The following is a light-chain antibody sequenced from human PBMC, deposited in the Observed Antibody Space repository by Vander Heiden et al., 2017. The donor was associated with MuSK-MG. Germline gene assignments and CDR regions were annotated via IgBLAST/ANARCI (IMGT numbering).Light chain of an antibody. Sequence: AIRMTQSPSSFSASTGDRVTITCRASQGISSYLAWYQQKPGKAPKLLIYAASTLQSGVPSRFSGSGSGTDFTLTISCLQSEDFATYYCQQDDSYLPFTFGHGTKVDIK. J-gene: IGKJ3*01. CDR2: AAS. CDR1: QGISSY. V-gene: IGKV1-8*01. CDR3: QQDDSYLPFT.